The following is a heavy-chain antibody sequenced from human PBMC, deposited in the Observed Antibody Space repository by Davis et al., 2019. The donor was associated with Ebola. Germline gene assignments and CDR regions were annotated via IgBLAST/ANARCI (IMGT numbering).Heavy chain of an antibody. Sequence: ESLTLSCAASGFTSSTYWMSWVRQAPGKGLEWIGEIYHSGSTNYNPSLKSRVTIAVDKSKNQFSLKLSSVTAADTAVYYCARGPTVTTTAFDYWGQGTLVTVSS. D-gene: IGHD4-17*01. CDR1: GFTSSTYW. V-gene: IGHV4-4*02. J-gene: IGHJ4*02. CDR2: IYHSGST. CDR3: ARGPTVTTTAFDY.